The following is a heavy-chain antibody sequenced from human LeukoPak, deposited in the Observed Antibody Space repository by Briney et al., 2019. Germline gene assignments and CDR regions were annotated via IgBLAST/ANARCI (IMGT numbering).Heavy chain of an antibody. J-gene: IGHJ3*02. Sequence: SQTLSLTCTVSGGSISSGSYYWSWIRQPAGKGLEWIGRIYTSGSTNYNPSLKSRVTISVDTSKNQFSLKLSSVTAADTAVYYCARDWGFLEWLFNPGGAFDIWGQGAMVTVSS. CDR1: GGSISSGSYY. CDR2: IYTSGST. D-gene: IGHD3-3*01. V-gene: IGHV4-61*02. CDR3: ARDWGFLEWLFNPGGAFDI.